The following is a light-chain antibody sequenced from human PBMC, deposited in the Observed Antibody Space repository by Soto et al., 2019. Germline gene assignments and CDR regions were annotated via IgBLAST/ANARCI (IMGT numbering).Light chain of an antibody. V-gene: IGKV1-39*01. J-gene: IGKJ1*01. CDR1: QSISSY. CDR2: AAS. Sequence: DIQMTQTPSSLSASVGDRVTITCRASQSISSYLNWYQQKPGKAPKLLIYAASSLQSGVPSRFSGSGSGTDFTLTISSLQPEDFAIYYCQQSYSTHTWTFGQGTKVDIK. CDR3: QQSYSTHTWT.